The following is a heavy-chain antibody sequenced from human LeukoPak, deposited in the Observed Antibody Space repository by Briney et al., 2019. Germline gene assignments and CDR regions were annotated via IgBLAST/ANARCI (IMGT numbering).Heavy chain of an antibody. CDR2: INHSGST. V-gene: IGHV4-34*01. J-gene: IGHJ4*02. CDR3: ANLDY. Sequence: SETLSLTCTVPDGSIRSGDYYWSWIRQPPGKGLEWIGEINHSGSTNYNPSLKSRVTISVDTSKNQFSLKLSSVTAADTAVYYCANLDYWGQGTLVTVSS. CDR1: DGSIRSGDYY.